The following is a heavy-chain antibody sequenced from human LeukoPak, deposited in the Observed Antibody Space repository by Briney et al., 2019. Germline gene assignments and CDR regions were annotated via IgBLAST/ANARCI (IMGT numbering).Heavy chain of an antibody. CDR1: GFTFDDYG. J-gene: IGHJ4*02. CDR3: ERGRGAALDY. CDR2: INWNGGST. D-gene: IGHD1-26*01. Sequence: PGGSLRLSCAASGFTFDDYGMSWVRQAPGKGLEWVSGINWNGGSTGYADSVKGRFTISRDNAKNSLYLQMNSLRAEDTALYHCERGRGAALDYWGQGTLVTVSS. V-gene: IGHV3-20*01.